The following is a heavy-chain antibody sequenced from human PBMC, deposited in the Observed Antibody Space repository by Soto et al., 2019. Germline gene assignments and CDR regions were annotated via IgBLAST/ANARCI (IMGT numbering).Heavy chain of an antibody. CDR3: ARQAVLAAFPYYFDS. V-gene: IGHV5-51*01. J-gene: IGHJ4*02. Sequence: PGESLKISCKGSGYRFTNYWIGWVRQTPGKGLEWMGIIYPGDPDTRYSPSFQGQVTTSADKSINTAYLQWRSLKASDTAMYYCARQAVLAAFPYYFDSWGQGTLVTVSS. D-gene: IGHD4-17*01. CDR1: GYRFTNYW. CDR2: IYPGDPDT.